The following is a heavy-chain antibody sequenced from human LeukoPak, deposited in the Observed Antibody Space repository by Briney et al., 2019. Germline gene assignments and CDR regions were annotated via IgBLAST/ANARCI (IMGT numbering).Heavy chain of an antibody. CDR3: ATSVLRHCSGSACYPDY. CDR1: EFNVSDNY. J-gene: IGHJ4*02. CDR2: IYSGGNT. V-gene: IGHV3-53*01. D-gene: IGHD2-15*01. Sequence: PGGSLRLSCAASEFNVSDNYMNWVRQAPGKGLEWVSVIYSGGNTNYADSVKGRFTISRDNSKNTVYLQMNSLRAEDTAVYYCATSVLRHCSGSACYPDYWGQGTLVTVSS.